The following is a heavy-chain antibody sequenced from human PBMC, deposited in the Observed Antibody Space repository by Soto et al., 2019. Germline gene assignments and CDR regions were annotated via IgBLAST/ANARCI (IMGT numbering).Heavy chain of an antibody. J-gene: IGHJ6*02. V-gene: IGHV1-2*02. CDR1: GYTFTGYY. CDR3: ARDIVVVPAAIVSSWFYYYYGMDV. Sequence: ASVKVSCKASGYTFTGYYMHWVRQAPGQGLEWMGWINPNSGGTNYAQKFRGRVTMTRDTSISTAYMELSRLRSDDTAVYYCARDIVVVPAAIVSSWFYYYYGMDVWGQGTTVTVSS. D-gene: IGHD2-2*01. CDR2: INPNSGGT.